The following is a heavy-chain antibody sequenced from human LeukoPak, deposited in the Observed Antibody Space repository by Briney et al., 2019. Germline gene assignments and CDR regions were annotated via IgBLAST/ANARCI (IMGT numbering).Heavy chain of an antibody. CDR1: GGSISSGDYY. J-gene: IGHJ4*02. CDR3: SRHDFWSGRSFDY. Sequence: SQTLSLTCTVSGGSISSGDYYWSWIRQPPGKGLEWIGYIYYSGSTYYNPSLKSRVTISVDTSKNQFSLKLSSVTAADTAVHYCSRHDFWSGRSFDYWGQGTLVTVSS. CDR2: IYYSGST. V-gene: IGHV4-30-4*08. D-gene: IGHD3-3*01.